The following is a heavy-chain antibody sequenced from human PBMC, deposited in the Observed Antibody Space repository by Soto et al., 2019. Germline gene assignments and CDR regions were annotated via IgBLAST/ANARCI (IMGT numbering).Heavy chain of an antibody. CDR1: GYSISSGYY. V-gene: IGHV4-61*01. Sequence: SETLSLTCAVSGYSISSGYYWGWIRQPPGKGLEWIGYIYYSGSTNYNPSLKSRVTISVDTSKNQFSLKLSSVTAADTAVYYCARYKRTYYYDSSGYYLWYFDYWGQGTLVTVSS. J-gene: IGHJ4*02. D-gene: IGHD3-22*01. CDR3: ARYKRTYYYDSSGYYLWYFDY. CDR2: IYYSGST.